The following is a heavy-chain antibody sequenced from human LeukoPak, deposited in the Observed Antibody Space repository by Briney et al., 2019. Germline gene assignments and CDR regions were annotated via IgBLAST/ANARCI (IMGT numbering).Heavy chain of an antibody. D-gene: IGHD3-3*01. CDR1: GYTFTSYG. CDR3: ARWGTMFGVVIKGGDY. Sequence: ASVKVSCKASGYTFTSYGISWVRQAPGQGLEWMGWISAYNGNTNYAQKLQGRVTMTTDTSTSTAYMELRSLRSDDTAVYYCARWGTMFGVVIKGGDYWGQGTLVTVSS. V-gene: IGHV1-18*01. J-gene: IGHJ4*02. CDR2: ISAYNGNT.